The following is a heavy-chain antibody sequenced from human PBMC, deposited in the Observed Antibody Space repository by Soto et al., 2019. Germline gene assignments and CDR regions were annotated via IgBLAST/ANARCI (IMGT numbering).Heavy chain of an antibody. CDR3: ARHCSSTSCYDAFDI. CDR1: GGTFSSYA. CDR2: IIPIFGTA. J-gene: IGHJ3*02. V-gene: IGHV1-69*01. Sequence: QVQLVQSGAEVKKPGSSVKVSCKASGGTFSSYAISWVRQAPGQGLEWMGGIIPIFGTANYAQKFQGRVTVTAEESTSTAYMELSSLRSEDTAVYYCARHCSSTSCYDAFDIWGQGTMVTVSS. D-gene: IGHD2-2*01.